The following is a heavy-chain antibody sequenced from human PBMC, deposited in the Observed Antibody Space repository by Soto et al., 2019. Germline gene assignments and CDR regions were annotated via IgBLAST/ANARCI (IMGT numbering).Heavy chain of an antibody. CDR3: TAYTINNRWGYV. CDR2: VKSSSYGGTA. Sequence: EVQLVESGGGLVKPGGSLRLSCAASGFTFNNAWMNWVRQAPGKGLGWVGRVKSSSYGGTADYAAPVKNRLIISRDDSIVTLYLHMNSLQTEDTAVYYCTAYTINNRWGYVWCQGTMVTVSS. V-gene: IGHV3-15*07. D-gene: IGHD2-21*01. CDR1: GFTFNNAW. J-gene: IGHJ3*01.